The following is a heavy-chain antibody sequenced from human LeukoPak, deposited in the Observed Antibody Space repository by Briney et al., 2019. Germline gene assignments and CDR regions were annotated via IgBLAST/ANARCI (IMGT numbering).Heavy chain of an antibody. Sequence: ASVKVSCKASGYTFTAYSMHWVRQAPGQGLEWMGWINPNSGGTNYAQKLQGRVTMTTDTSTSTAYMELRSLRSDDTAVYYCARDSGEMATIGYWGQGTLVTVSS. V-gene: IGHV1-2*02. CDR1: GYTFTAYS. CDR2: INPNSGGT. D-gene: IGHD5-24*01. CDR3: ARDSGEMATIGY. J-gene: IGHJ4*02.